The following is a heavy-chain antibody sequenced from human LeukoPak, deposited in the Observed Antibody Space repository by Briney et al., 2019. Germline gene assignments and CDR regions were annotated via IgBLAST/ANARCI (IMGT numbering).Heavy chain of an antibody. Sequence: NTSETLSLTCAVYGGSFSNYYWSWIRQPPGKGLEWIGEINHSGSTNYNPSLKSRVTISVDTSKNQFSLKLSSVTAADTAVYYCATGQGLRYFDWYPARAHPTGFHYWGQGTLVTAS. D-gene: IGHD3-9*01. V-gene: IGHV4-34*01. CDR1: GGSFSNYY. J-gene: IGHJ4*02. CDR3: ATGQGLRYFDWYPARAHPTGFHY. CDR2: INHSGST.